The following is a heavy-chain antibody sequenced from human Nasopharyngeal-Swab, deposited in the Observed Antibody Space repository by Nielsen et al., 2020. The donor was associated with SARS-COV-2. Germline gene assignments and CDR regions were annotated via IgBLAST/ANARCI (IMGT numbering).Heavy chain of an antibody. CDR3: TTDGTTTVTTWVDV. D-gene: IGHD4-17*01. Sequence: WIRQPPGKGLEWVGRIKSKTDGGTTDYAAPMKGRFTISRDDSKNTLYLQMNSLKTEDTAVYYCTTDGTTTVTTWVDVWGKGTTVTVSS. CDR2: IKSKTDGGTT. J-gene: IGHJ6*04. V-gene: IGHV3-15*07.